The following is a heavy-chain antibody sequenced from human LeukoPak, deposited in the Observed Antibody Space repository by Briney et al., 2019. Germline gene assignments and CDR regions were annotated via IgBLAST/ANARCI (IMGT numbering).Heavy chain of an antibody. D-gene: IGHD2-15*01. Sequence: SETLSLTCTVSGGSISSGGYYWSWIRQHPGKGLEWIGYIYYSGSTYYNPSLKSRVTISVDTSKNQFSLKLSSVTAADTAVYYCARDEVVAAPNYFGMVVWGQGTTVSVSS. V-gene: IGHV4-31*03. CDR2: IYYSGST. CDR1: GGSISSGGYY. J-gene: IGHJ6*02. CDR3: ARDEVVAAPNYFGMVV.